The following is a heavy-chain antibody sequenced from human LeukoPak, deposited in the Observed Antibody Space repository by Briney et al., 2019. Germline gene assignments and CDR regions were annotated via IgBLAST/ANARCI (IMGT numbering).Heavy chain of an antibody. CDR3: AGLTPRYYLFWRGAYLDF. V-gene: IGHV4-34*01. J-gene: IGHJ6*03. D-gene: IGHD3-3*01. CDR1: GGSFSGYY. CDR2: INHSGST. Sequence: SETLSLTCAVYGGSFSGYYWSWIRQPPGKGLEWIGEINHSGSTNYNPSLKSRVTISVDTSKNQFSLKLSSVTAADTAVYYCAGLTPRYYLFWRGAYLDFWGKGTQFTVS.